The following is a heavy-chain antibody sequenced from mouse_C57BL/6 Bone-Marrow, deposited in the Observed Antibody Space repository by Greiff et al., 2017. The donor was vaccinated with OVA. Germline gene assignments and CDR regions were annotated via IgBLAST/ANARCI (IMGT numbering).Heavy chain of an antibody. J-gene: IGHJ4*01. CDR2: NYPRSGNT. D-gene: IGHD1-1*01. Sequence: QVQLQQSGAELARPGASVKLSCKASGYTFTSYGISWVKQRTGQGLEWIGENYPRSGNTYYNEKFKGKATLTAEKSSSTAYMELRSLTSEDSAVYFCAKAYYGSSYDAMDYWGQGTSVTVSS. CDR3: AKAYYGSSYDAMDY. V-gene: IGHV1-81*01. CDR1: GYTFTSYG.